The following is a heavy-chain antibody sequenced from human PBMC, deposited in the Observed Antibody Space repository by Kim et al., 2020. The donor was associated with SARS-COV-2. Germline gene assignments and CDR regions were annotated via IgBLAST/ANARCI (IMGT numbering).Heavy chain of an antibody. CDR1: GGSISSYY. V-gene: IGHV4-59*08. D-gene: IGHD3-9*01. Sequence: SETLSLTCTVSGGSISSYYWSWIRQPPGKGLEWSGYIYYSGSTNYNPSLKSRVTISIDTSKNQFSLKLSSVTATDTAVYYGARRGILTGYYKRGYWFDP. CDR3: ARRGILTGYYKRGYWFDP. J-gene: IGHJ5*02. CDR2: IYYSGST.